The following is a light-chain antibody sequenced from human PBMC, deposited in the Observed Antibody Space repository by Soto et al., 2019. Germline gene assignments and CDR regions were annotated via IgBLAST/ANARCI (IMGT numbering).Light chain of an antibody. Sequence: IEMTHSPATLSVSPGERATLSCRASQSVSSDLAWYQQKPGQAPRLLIYGASTRATDIPARFSGSGSGTEFTLSISSLQSEDFAVYYCQQYSVWPPVLTFGGGTKVDNK. CDR1: QSVSSD. J-gene: IGKJ4*01. CDR2: GAS. CDR3: QQYSVWPPVLT. V-gene: IGKV3-15*01.